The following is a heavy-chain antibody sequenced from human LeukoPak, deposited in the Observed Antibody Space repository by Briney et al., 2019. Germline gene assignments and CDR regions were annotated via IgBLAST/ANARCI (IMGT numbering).Heavy chain of an antibody. CDR3: ARHLYCGGDCYSGRNHYYGLDV. V-gene: IGHV4-34*01. D-gene: IGHD2-21*02. CDR1: GGSFSGYY. J-gene: IGHJ6*02. Sequence: SETLSLTCAVYGGSFSGYYWSWIRQPPGKGLEWIGEINHSGSTNYNPSLKSRVTISVDTSKRQFSLKLRSVTAADTAVYYCARHLYCGGDCYSGRNHYYGLDVWGQGTTVTVSS. CDR2: INHSGST.